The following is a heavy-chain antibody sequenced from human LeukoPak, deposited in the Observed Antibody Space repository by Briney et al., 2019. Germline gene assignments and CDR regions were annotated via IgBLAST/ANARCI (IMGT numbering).Heavy chain of an antibody. Sequence: SETLSLTCAVYGGSFSGYYWSWIRQPPGKGLEWIGEINHSGSTNYNPSLKSRVTISVDTSKNQFSLKLSSVTAADTAVYYCARDGDFWSGYYTLDYWGQGTLVTVSS. J-gene: IGHJ4*02. CDR1: GGSFSGYY. CDR2: INHSGST. V-gene: IGHV4-34*01. CDR3: ARDGDFWSGYYTLDY. D-gene: IGHD3-3*01.